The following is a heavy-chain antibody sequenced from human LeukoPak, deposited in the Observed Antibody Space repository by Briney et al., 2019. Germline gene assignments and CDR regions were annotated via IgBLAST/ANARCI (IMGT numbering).Heavy chain of an antibody. D-gene: IGHD4-17*01. CDR1: GFTFSSYS. J-gene: IGHJ6*03. CDR3: AKVGDYYYYYMDV. Sequence: GGSLRLSCAASGFTFSSYSMNWVRQAPGKGLEWVSYISSSSSTIYYADSVKGRFTISRDNAKNSLYLQMNSLRAEDTAVYYCAKVGDYYYYYMDVWGKGTTVTVSS. V-gene: IGHV3-48*01. CDR2: ISSSSSTI.